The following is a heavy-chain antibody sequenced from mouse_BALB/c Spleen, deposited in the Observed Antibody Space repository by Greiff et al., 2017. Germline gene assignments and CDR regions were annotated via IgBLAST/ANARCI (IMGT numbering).Heavy chain of an antibody. J-gene: IGHJ4*01. V-gene: IGHV3-2*02. Sequence: EVKLMESGPGLVKPSQSLSLTCTVTGYSITSDYAWNWIRQFPGNKLEWMGYISYSGSTSYNPSLKSRISITRDTSKNQFFLQLNSVTTEDTATYYCATRKDAMDYWGQGTSVTVSS. CDR1: GYSITSDYA. CDR2: ISYSGST. CDR3: ATRKDAMDY.